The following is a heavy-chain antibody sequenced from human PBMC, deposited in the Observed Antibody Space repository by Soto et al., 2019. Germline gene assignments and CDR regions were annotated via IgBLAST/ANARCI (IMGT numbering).Heavy chain of an antibody. D-gene: IGHD1-26*01. CDR1: GGTFSSYT. Sequence: QVQLVQSGAEVKKPGSSVKVSCKASGGTFSSYTISWVRQAPGQGLEWMGRIIPILGIANYAQKFQGRVTITADKSRSTAYIELSSLRSEDTAVYYCARDPGVVGATGEFDYWGQGTLVTVSS. CDR3: ARDPGVVGATGEFDY. J-gene: IGHJ4*02. V-gene: IGHV1-69*08. CDR2: IIPILGIA.